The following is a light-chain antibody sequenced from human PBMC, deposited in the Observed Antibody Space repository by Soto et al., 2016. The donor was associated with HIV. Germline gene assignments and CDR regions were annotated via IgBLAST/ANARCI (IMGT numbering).Light chain of an antibody. J-gene: IGKJ1*01. CDR3: WQGTHWPPWT. V-gene: IGKV2-30*02. CDR1: QSLVHSDGHTY. CDR2: KVS. Sequence: DFVMTQSPLSLAVTLGQPATISCRSSQSLVHSDGHTYLHWFQQRPGQSPRRLIYKVSNRDSGVPDRFSGSGSGTDFTLKISRVEAEDVGVYYCWQGTHWPPWTFGQGTKAEVK.